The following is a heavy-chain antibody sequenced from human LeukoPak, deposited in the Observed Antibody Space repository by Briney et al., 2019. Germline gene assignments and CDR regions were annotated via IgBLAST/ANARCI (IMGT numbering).Heavy chain of an antibody. D-gene: IGHD3-10*01. CDR3: TREDYYGSGSYYLFDY. J-gene: IGHJ4*02. CDR2: IRSKAYGGTT. CDR1: GFTSGDYA. V-gene: IGHV3-49*03. Sequence: GCLRLSCTASGFTSGDYAMSWFRQAPGKGLEWVGFIRSKAYGGTTEYAASVKGRFTISRDDSKSIAYLQMNSLKTEDTAVYYCTREDYYGSGSYYLFDYWGQGTLVTVSS.